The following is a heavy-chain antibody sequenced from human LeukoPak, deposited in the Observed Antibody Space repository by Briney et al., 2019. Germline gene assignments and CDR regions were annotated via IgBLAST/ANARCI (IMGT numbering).Heavy chain of an antibody. J-gene: IGHJ4*02. CDR2: INHSGST. Sequence: SETLSLTCAVYGGSFSGYYWSWIRQPPGKGLEWIGEINHSGSTNYNPSLKSRVTISVDTSKNQFSLKLSSVTAADTAVYYCARGRGYIVATGFYYFDYWGQGTLVTVSS. V-gene: IGHV4-34*01. CDR3: ARGRGYIVATGFYYFDY. CDR1: GGSFSGYY. D-gene: IGHD5-12*01.